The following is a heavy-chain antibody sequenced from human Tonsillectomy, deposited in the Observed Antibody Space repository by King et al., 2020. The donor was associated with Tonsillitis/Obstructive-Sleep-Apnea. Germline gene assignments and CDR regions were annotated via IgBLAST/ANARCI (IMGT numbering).Heavy chain of an antibody. CDR3: AKDRGLTYGPSDAFDI. V-gene: IGHV3-33*03. D-gene: IGHD3-10*01. CDR2: IWFDGSNK. Sequence: QVQLVESGGGVVQPGRSLRLSCAASGFTFSTSGMHWVRQAPGKGLEWVAVIWFDGSNKYYTDSVKGRFTISRDNSKHTLYLQRNSPRAEDTAVYYCAKDRGLTYGPSDAFDIWGQGTMVTVSS. CDR1: GFTFSTSG. J-gene: IGHJ3*02.